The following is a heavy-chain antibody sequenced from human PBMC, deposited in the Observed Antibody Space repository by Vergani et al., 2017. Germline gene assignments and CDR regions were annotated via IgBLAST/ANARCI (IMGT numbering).Heavy chain of an antibody. CDR3: ARGNSGWYFLFEY. D-gene: IGHD6-19*01. CDR1: GFTFSSYC. CDR2: IWYDGSNK. V-gene: IGHV3-33*01. J-gene: IGHJ4*02. Sequence: SGGGVVQPGMSLRLSCSSSGFTFSSYCLHCVRQAPGKGLEWVAVIWYDGSNKYYADSVKGRFTISRDNSKNTLYLQMNSLRAEDTAVYYCARGNSGWYFLFEYWGQGTLVTVSS.